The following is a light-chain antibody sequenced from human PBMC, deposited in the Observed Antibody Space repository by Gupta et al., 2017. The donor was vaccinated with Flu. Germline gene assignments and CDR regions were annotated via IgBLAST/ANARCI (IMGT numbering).Light chain of an antibody. J-gene: IGLJ2*01. V-gene: IGLV2-18*02. Sequence: IIYEVTRRPSGVPDRFSASKSGNTASLTISGLQAEDESSYFCSSYTDSSTVIFGGGTKLTV. CDR2: EVT. CDR3: SSYTDSSTVI.